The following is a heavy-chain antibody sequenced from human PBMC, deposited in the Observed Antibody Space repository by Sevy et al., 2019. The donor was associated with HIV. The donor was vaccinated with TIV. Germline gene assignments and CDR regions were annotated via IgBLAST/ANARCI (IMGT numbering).Heavy chain of an antibody. V-gene: IGHV1-46*01. Sequence: ASVKVSCKASGYTFTSNYMHWVRQAPGQGLEWMGIINPSGVSESYAQKFQGRVTVTRDTFTSTVYMELSSLRSEDTAVYYCASDRAAAGKKYYYYGMDVWGQGTTVTVSS. CDR3: ASDRAAAGKKYYYYGMDV. CDR2: INPSGVSE. D-gene: IGHD6-13*01. J-gene: IGHJ6*02. CDR1: GYTFTSNY.